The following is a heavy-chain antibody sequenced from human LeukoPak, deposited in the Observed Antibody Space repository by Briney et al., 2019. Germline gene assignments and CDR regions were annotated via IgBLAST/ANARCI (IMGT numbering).Heavy chain of an antibody. CDR3: ARLGGVYYFDY. CDR1: GFTFSSYS. CDR2: ISSSSSTI. V-gene: IGHV3-48*04. J-gene: IGHJ4*02. Sequence: GGSLRLSCAASGFTFSSYSMNWVRQAPGKGLEWVSYISSSSSTIYYADSVKGRFTISRDNAKNSLYLQMNSLRAEDTAVYYCARLGGVYYFDYWGQGTLVTVSS. D-gene: IGHD3-16*01.